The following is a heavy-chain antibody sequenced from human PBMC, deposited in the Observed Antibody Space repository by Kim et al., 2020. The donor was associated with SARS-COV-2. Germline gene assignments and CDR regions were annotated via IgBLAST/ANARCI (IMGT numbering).Heavy chain of an antibody. D-gene: IGHD4-4*01. J-gene: IGHJ5*02. CDR3: ARDEQTHDYSNYGFDP. Sequence: SLKSRVTISVDTSKNQFSLKLSSVTAADTAVYYCARDEQTHDYSNYGFDPWGQGTLVTVSS. V-gene: IGHV4-39*07.